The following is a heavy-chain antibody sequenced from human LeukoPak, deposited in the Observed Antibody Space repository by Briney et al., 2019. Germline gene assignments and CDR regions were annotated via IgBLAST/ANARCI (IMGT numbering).Heavy chain of an antibody. V-gene: IGHV4-59*12. Sequence: KASETLSLTCTVSGGSISSYYWSWIRQPPGKGLEWIGYIYYSGSTNYNPSLKSRVTISVDKSKNQFSLKVNSMTAADTAVYYCARSIRRWLQPNYYYYMDVWGKGTTVTVSS. CDR3: ARSIRRWLQPNYYYYMDV. CDR2: IYYSGST. CDR1: GGSISSYY. J-gene: IGHJ6*03. D-gene: IGHD5-24*01.